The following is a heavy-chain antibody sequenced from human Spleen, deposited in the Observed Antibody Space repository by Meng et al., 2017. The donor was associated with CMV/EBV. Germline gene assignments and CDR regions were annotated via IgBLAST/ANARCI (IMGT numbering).Heavy chain of an antibody. J-gene: IGHJ3*02. Sequence: GGSLRLSCAASGFTFSSYSMNWVRQAPGKGLEWVSSISSSSSYIYYADSVKGRFTISRDNAKNSLYLQMNSLRAEDTAVYCCARDLGYCSSTSCYSDAFDIWGQGTMVTVSS. CDR2: ISSSSSYI. V-gene: IGHV3-21*06. D-gene: IGHD2-2*03. CDR3: ARDLGYCSSTSCYSDAFDI. CDR1: GFTFSSYS.